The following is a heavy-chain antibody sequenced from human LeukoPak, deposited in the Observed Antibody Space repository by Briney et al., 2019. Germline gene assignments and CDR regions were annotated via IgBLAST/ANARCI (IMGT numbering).Heavy chain of an antibody. CDR3: ARGDILTGSYNWFDP. D-gene: IGHD3-9*01. CDR2: ISAYNGNT. J-gene: IGHJ5*02. CDR1: GYTFTSYG. Sequence: ASVKVSCKASGYTFTSYGISWVRQAPGQGLEWMGWISAYNGNTNYAQKLQGRVSMTTDTSTSTAYMELRSLRSDDTAVYYCARGDILTGSYNWFDPWGQGTLVTVSS. V-gene: IGHV1-18*01.